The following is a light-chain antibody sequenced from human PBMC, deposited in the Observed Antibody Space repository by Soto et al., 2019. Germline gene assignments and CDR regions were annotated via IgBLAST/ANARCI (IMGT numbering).Light chain of an antibody. V-gene: IGLV2-8*01. CDR2: EVT. Sequence: QSALTQPPSASGSPGQSVTISCTGTSSDVGGYNYVSWYQQRPGKAPKLMIYEVTKRPSGVPDRFSGSKSGNTASLTVSGLQAEDEADYYCSSYAGSNNLVVFGGGTQLTVL. J-gene: IGLJ2*01. CDR3: SSYAGSNNLVV. CDR1: SSDVGGYNY.